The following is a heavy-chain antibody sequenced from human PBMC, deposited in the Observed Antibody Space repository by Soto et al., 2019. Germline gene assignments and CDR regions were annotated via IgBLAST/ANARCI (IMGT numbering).Heavy chain of an antibody. J-gene: IGHJ4*02. V-gene: IGHV3-30*18. CDR3: AKGDSSSWYTFDY. Sequence: GGSLRLSCAASGFTFSSYGMHWVRQAPGKGLEWVAVISYDGSNKYYADSVKGRFTIPRDNSKNTLYLQMNSLRAEDTAVYYCAKGDSSSWYTFDYWGQGTLVTVSS. CDR1: GFTFSSYG. D-gene: IGHD6-13*01. CDR2: ISYDGSNK.